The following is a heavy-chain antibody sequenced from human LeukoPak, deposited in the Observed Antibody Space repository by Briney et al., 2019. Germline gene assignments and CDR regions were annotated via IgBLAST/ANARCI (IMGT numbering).Heavy chain of an antibody. V-gene: IGHV3-15*01. Sequence: PGGCLRLSCAASGFTFSNAGMSWVRQAPGHGLEWVGRMKSKTDGGTTAYAAPVKGRFTISRDDSNNTLYLQMNSLKTEDTAVYYCTTRIVGAFRYFDYWGQATLVTVSS. D-gene: IGHD1-26*01. J-gene: IGHJ4*02. CDR1: GFTFSNAG. CDR2: MKSKTDGGTT. CDR3: TTRIVGAFRYFDY.